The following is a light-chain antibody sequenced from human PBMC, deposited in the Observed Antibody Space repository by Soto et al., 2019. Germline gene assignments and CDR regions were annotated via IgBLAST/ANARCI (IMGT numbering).Light chain of an antibody. J-gene: IGKJ1*01. CDR2: LAS. CDR1: QSISTW. V-gene: IGKV1-39*01. CDR3: QQSYSTPPWT. Sequence: IQMTQHTSSLSASVGDRVTITCRASQSISTWFAWYQQRPGKAPKLLIYLASNLQTGTPSRFSGSGAGTEFTLTISSLQPEDFATYYCQQSYSTPPWTFGQGTKV.